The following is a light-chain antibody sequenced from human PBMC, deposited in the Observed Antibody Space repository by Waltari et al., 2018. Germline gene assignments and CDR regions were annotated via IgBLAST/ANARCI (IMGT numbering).Light chain of an antibody. Sequence: DIQMTQSPSSPSAFVGDRVTITCRASQSISNFLHWYQQKSGKAPKLLIFAASSLHSGVPSRFSGSGSGTEFTLTISGLQVEDFATYYCQQTYSSPPYTFGQGTKLEIK. CDR1: QSISNF. CDR2: AAS. CDR3: QQTYSSPPYT. V-gene: IGKV1-39*01. J-gene: IGKJ2*01.